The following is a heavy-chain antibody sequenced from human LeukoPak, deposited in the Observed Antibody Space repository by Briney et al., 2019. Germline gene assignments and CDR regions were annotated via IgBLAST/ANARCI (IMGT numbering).Heavy chain of an antibody. CDR3: ARGGTAARNWFDP. D-gene: IGHD6-6*01. CDR2: IYYTGST. V-gene: IGHV4-59*01. J-gene: IGHJ5*02. CDR1: GGSISTYY. Sequence: SETLSLTCTLSGGSISTYYWSWVRQPPGKGLEWIGYIYYTGSTDYNPSLKSRVTISVDTSKNQFSLKLSSVTAADTAVYYCARGGTAARNWFDPWGQGTLVTVSS.